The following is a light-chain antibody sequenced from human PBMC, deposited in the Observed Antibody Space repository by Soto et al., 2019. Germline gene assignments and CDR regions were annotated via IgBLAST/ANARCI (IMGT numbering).Light chain of an antibody. J-gene: IGKJ1*01. Sequence: EIVLTQSPGTLSLPPGERATLSCRASQSVRSNFLAWYQQKPGQAPRLLIYGASNRATGIPDRFSGSGSGTDFTLTITRLEPEDFAMYYCQRYDSLRTFGQGTKVEF. CDR2: GAS. CDR1: QSVRSNF. CDR3: QRYDSLRT. V-gene: IGKV3-20*01.